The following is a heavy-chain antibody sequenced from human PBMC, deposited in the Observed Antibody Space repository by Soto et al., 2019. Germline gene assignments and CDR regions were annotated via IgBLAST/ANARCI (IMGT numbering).Heavy chain of an antibody. V-gene: IGHV1-69*13. CDR1: GGTFSSYT. J-gene: IGHJ6*02. Sequence: ASVKVSCKASGGTFSSYTISWVRQAPGQGLEWMGGIIPIFGTANYAQKFQGRVTITADESTSTAYMELSSLRSEDTAVYYCARVMSYYDSSGYPRPGDYYYYGMDVWGQGTTVTVSS. CDR3: ARVMSYYDSSGYPRPGDYYYYGMDV. CDR2: IIPIFGTA. D-gene: IGHD3-22*01.